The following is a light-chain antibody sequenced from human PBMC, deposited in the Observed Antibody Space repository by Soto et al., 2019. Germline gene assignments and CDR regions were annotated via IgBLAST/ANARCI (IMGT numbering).Light chain of an antibody. CDR1: SSNIGAGYD. J-gene: IGLJ1*01. V-gene: IGLV1-40*01. CDR3: QSYDSSLSRPV. Sequence: QSVLTPPPSVSGAPGQRVTISCTGSSSNIGAGYDVHWYQQLPGTAPKLLIYGDSNRPSGVPDRFSGSKSGTSASLAITGLQAEDEADYYCQSYDSSLSRPVFGTGTKVTVL. CDR2: GDS.